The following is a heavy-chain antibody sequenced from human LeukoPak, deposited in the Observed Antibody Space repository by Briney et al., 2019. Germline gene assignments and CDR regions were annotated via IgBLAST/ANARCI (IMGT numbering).Heavy chain of an antibody. J-gene: IGHJ6*02. V-gene: IGHV3-43*01. CDR3: ATWAFYHDLDV. CDR1: GMNFERYT. CDR2: ISADGKA. D-gene: IGHD1-26*01. Sequence: GGSLRLSCAASGMNFERYTMHWVRQRPGKGLEWVGVISADGKADHADAVKGRFTVSRDNSKDSLSLQMSSLRDEDTALYYCATWAFYHDLDVWGQGTTVIVSS.